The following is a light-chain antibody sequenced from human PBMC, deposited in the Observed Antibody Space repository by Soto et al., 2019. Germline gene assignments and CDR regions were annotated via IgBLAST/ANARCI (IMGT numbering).Light chain of an antibody. V-gene: IGLV2-8*01. J-gene: IGLJ1*01. Sequence: QSALTQPPSASGSPGQSVTISCTGSSSDIGGYDFVSWYQQHPGKVPKLLIYEVTKRPSGVPDRFSGSKSGNTASLTVSGLQADDEADYYCCSYAGSSTFVFGTGTKVTVL. CDR2: EVT. CDR1: SSDIGGYDF. CDR3: CSYAGSSTFV.